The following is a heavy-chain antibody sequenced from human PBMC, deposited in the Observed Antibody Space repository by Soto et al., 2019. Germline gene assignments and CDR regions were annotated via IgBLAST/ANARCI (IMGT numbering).Heavy chain of an antibody. J-gene: IGHJ4*02. D-gene: IGHD3-10*01. V-gene: IGHV3-15*01. Sequence: GGSLRLSCAASGFTFSNAWMSWVRQAPGKGLEWVGRIKSKTDGGTTDYAAPVKGRFTISRDDSKNTLYLQMNSLKTEDTGVYYCTTESGFEGYFDYWGQGTLVTVSS. CDR3: TTESGFEGYFDY. CDR2: IKSKTDGGTT. CDR1: GFTFSNAW.